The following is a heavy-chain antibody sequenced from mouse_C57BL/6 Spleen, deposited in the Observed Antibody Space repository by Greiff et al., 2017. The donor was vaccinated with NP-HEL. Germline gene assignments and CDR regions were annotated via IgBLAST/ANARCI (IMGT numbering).Heavy chain of an antibody. J-gene: IGHJ1*03. CDR2: INYDGSST. CDR3: ARDGGLLYWYFDV. CDR1: GFTFSDYY. D-gene: IGHD1-1*01. V-gene: IGHV5-16*01. Sequence: EVQRVESEGGLVQPGSSMKLSCTASGFTFSDYYMAWVRQVPEKGLEWVANINYDGSSTYYLDSLKSRFIISRDNAKNILYLQMSSLKSEDTATYYCARDGGLLYWYFDVWGTGTTVTVSS.